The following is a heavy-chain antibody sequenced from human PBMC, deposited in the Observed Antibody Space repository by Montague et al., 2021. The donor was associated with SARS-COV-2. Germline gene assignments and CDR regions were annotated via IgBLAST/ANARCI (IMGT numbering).Heavy chain of an antibody. CDR3: ARRPYDILAGYGGGMDV. D-gene: IGHD3-9*01. J-gene: IGHJ6*02. CDR1: GFSLSTSGMC. V-gene: IGHV2-70*11. CDR2: IDWDDDK. Sequence: PALVKPTQTLTLTCTFSGFSLSTSGMCVSWIRQPPGKALEWLARIDWDDDKYYSTSPKTRLTISKDTSKNQVVLTMTNMDPVDTATYYCARRPYDILAGYGGGMDVWGQGTTVTVSS.